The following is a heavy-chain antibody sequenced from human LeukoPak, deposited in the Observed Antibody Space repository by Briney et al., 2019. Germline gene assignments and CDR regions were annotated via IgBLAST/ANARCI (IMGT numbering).Heavy chain of an antibody. J-gene: IGHJ3*02. CDR3: ARAVLGIDVFDI. CDR1: GGSISTYY. CDR2: IYYSGST. V-gene: IGHV4-59*01. D-gene: IGHD2-8*02. Sequence: SETLSLTCTVSGGSISTYYWSWIRQPPGKGLEWIGYIYYSGSTKYNPSVKSRVTISVDTSKNQFSLKLSSVTAADTAVYYCARAVLGIDVFDIWGQGTMVTVSS.